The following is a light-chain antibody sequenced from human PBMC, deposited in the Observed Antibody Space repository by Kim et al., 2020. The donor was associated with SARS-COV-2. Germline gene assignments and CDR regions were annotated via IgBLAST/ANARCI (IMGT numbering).Light chain of an antibody. Sequence: ASVKLTCPLSSGHSNYAIAWHQQQPEKGPRYLMNLKSDGSHSKGDGIPDRFSGSSSGAERYLTISSLQSEDEADYYCQTWGTGNWVFGGGTQLTVL. CDR1: SGHSNYA. V-gene: IGLV4-69*01. CDR2: LKSDGSH. J-gene: IGLJ3*02. CDR3: QTWGTGNWV.